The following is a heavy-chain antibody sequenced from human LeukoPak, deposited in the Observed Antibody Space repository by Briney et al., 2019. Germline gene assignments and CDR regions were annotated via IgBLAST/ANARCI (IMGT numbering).Heavy chain of an antibody. V-gene: IGHV4-59*01. CDR1: GGSISSYY. Sequence: SETLSLTCTVSGGSISSYYWSWIRQPPGKGLEWIGYIYYSGSTNYNPSLKSRVTISVDTSKNQFSLKLSSVTAADTAVYYCARAHPSRPDFDYWGQGTLVTVSS. J-gene: IGHJ4*02. CDR2: IYYSGST. CDR3: ARAHPSRPDFDY.